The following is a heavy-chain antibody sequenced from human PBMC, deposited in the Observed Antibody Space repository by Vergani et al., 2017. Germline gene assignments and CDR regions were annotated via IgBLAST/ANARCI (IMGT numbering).Heavy chain of an antibody. Sequence: QVQLQESGPGLVKPPGTLSLTCAVSGDSISSNNCWTWVRQPPGKGLEWIGEICHTEDTKYSPSLKSRATVFVDTSKNQFSLNLTSVTAADTAVYYCARVRGDNWYFDLWGRGTLVTVSS. CDR3: ARVRGDNWYFDL. CDR1: GDSISSNNC. V-gene: IGHV4-4*03. D-gene: IGHD3-16*01. J-gene: IGHJ2*01. CDR2: ICHTEDT.